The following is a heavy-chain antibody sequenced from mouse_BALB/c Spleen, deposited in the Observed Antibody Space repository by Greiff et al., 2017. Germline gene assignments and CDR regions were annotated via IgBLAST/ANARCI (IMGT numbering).Heavy chain of an antibody. CDR2: IDPANGNT. D-gene: IGHD2-1*01. V-gene: IGHV14-3*02. J-gene: IGHJ4*01. CDR1: GFNIKDTY. CDR3: ARQDGNYEAMDY. Sequence: EVKLVESGAELVKPGASVKLSCTASGFNIKDTYMHWVKQRPEQGLEWIGRIDPANGNTKYDPKFQGKATITADTSSNTAYLQLSSLTSEDTAVYYCARQDGNYEAMDYWGQGTSVTVSS.